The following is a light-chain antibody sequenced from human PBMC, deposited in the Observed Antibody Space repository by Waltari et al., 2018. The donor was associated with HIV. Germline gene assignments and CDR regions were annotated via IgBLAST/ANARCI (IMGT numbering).Light chain of an antibody. Sequence: EIVLTQSPATLSLSPGERATLSCRASQSVSSYLAWYQQKPGQAPRLLIYDASNRATGIPARFSGSGSGTDFTLTISSLEPEAFAVYYCQQRSNWPGITFGQGTRLEIK. V-gene: IGKV3-11*01. CDR2: DAS. J-gene: IGKJ5*01. CDR3: QQRSNWPGIT. CDR1: QSVSSY.